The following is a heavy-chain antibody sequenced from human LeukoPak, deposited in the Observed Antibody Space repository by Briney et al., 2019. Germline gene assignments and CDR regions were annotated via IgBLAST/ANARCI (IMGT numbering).Heavy chain of an antibody. V-gene: IGHV3-23*03. CDR2: IYSGGST. Sequence: PGGSLRLSCAASGFTFSSYAMSWVRQAPGKGLEWVSVIYSGGSTYYADSVKGRFTISRDNSKNALYLQINSLRAEDTAVYYCANYYYDTSGYKNWGQGTLVTVSS. D-gene: IGHD3-22*01. J-gene: IGHJ4*02. CDR3: ANYYYDTSGYKN. CDR1: GFTFSSYA.